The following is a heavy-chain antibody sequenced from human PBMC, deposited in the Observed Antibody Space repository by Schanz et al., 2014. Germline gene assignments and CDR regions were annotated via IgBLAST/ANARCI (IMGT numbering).Heavy chain of an antibody. CDR2: IIPIHGIV. J-gene: IGHJ4*02. Sequence: QVQLVQSGAEVKKPGSSMKVSCKASGGTFNSYTINWLRQAPGQGLEWMGRIIPIHGIVNYAQRFQDRVRITADKSTSTAYMELSSLRSDDTAVYYCGRGFSRSYIDFWGQGTLITVSS. V-gene: IGHV1-69*02. D-gene: IGHD3-10*01. CDR1: GGTFNSYT. CDR3: GRGFSRSYIDF.